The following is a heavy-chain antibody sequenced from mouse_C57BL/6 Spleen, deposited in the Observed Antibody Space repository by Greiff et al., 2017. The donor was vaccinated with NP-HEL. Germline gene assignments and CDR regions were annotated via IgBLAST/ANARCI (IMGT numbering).Heavy chain of an antibody. CDR2: IDPENGDT. D-gene: IGHD1-1*01. CDR1: GFNIKDDN. CDR3: TKSSYEAMDY. V-gene: IGHV14-4*01. J-gene: IGHJ4*01. Sequence: VQLQQSGAELVRPGASVKLSCTASGFNIKDDNMHWVKQRPEQGLEWIGWIDPENGDTEYASKFQGKATITADTSSNTAYLQLSSLTSEDTAVYYWTKSSYEAMDYWGHGTSVTVSS.